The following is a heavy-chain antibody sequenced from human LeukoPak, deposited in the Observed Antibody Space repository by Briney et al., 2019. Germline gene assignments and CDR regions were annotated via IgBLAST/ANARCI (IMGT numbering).Heavy chain of an antibody. CDR2: ISYDGNNK. V-gene: IGHV3-30*04. J-gene: IGHJ6*03. CDR1: GFTFSNYA. Sequence: PGGSLRLSCAASGFTFSNYAMHWVRQAPGKGLEWVAVISYDGNNKYYADSVKGRFTISRDNSKNTLYLQMNSLRADDTAVFYCARDHAPAVAGTIGYYYYYYMDVWGKGTTVTVSS. CDR3: ARDHAPAVAGTIGYYYYYYMDV. D-gene: IGHD6-19*01.